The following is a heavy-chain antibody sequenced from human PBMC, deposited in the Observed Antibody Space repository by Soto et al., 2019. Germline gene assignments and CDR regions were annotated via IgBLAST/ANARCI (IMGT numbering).Heavy chain of an antibody. Sequence: SETLSLTCTVSGGSISSYYWSWIRPPPGKGLEWIGYIYYSGSTNYNPSLKSRVTISVDTSKNQFSLKLSSVTAADTAVYYCARSGYSYGPNPLLYWGQGTLATVSS. V-gene: IGHV4-59*01. D-gene: IGHD5-18*01. CDR2: IYYSGST. CDR1: GGSISSYY. J-gene: IGHJ4*02. CDR3: ARSGYSYGPNPLLY.